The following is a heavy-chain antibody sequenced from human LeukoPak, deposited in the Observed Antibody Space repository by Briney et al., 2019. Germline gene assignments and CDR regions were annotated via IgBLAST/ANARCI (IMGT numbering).Heavy chain of an antibody. Sequence: PSETLSLTCTVSGGSISSGDYYWSWIRQPPGKGLEWIGYIYYSGSTNYNPSLKSRVTISVDTSKNQFSLKLSSVTAADTAVYYCARGSIAAAGYYYYYGMDVWGQGTTVTVSS. D-gene: IGHD6-13*01. V-gene: IGHV4-61*08. CDR1: GGSISSGDYY. J-gene: IGHJ6*02. CDR2: IYYSGST. CDR3: ARGSIAAAGYYYYYGMDV.